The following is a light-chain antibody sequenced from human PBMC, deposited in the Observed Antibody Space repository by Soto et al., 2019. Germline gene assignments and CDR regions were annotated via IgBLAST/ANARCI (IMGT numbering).Light chain of an antibody. CDR3: QQRSNWPPIT. Sequence: EIVLTLSPGALSLSPGEIATLSCMASQSVSSYLVWYQQKPGQAPRLLIYDASNRATGIPARFSGSGSGTDFTLTISSLEPEDFAVYYCQQRSNWPPITFGQGTRLEIK. J-gene: IGKJ5*01. CDR2: DAS. V-gene: IGKV3-11*01. CDR1: QSVSSY.